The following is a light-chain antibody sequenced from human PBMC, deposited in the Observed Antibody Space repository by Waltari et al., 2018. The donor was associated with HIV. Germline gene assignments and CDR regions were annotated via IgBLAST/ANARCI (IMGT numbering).Light chain of an antibody. CDR1: SGSIADNY. V-gene: IGLV6-57*03. CDR2: EGE. J-gene: IGLJ3*02. CDR3: QSYDRSIQV. Sequence: NSMLTQPHSVSESLGKTVTISCTRTSGSIADNYVHWYQQRPRSAPIILIYEGEPIPSGVPDRFSGSIGSSSNSASRAISGVNTEDEGDYYFQSYDRSIQVFGGGTKLTVL.